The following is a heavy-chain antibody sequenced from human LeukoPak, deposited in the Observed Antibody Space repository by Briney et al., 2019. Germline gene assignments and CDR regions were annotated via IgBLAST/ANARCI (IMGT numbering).Heavy chain of an antibody. Sequence: GASVTVSCKASGYTFTAYYMHWVRRAPGHGLEWMGIINPSAGSTTYAQKFQGRVAMTRDTSTSTVYMELSSLRSEDTAVYYCARDRRYNDYDYCFDSWGQGTLVTVSS. CDR2: INPSAGST. J-gene: IGHJ4*02. D-gene: IGHD5-12*01. V-gene: IGHV1-46*01. CDR3: ARDRRYNDYDYCFDS. CDR1: GYTFTAYY.